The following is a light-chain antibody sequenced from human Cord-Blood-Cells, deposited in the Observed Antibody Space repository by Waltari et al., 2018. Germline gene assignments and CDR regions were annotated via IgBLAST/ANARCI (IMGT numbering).Light chain of an antibody. J-gene: IGLJ1*01. CDR1: SSDVGSYNL. Sequence: QSALTQPASVSGSPGQSITISCTGTSSDVGSYNLVSWYQQHPGKAPKLMIYEGSKRPSGVSNRFSGSKSGNTASLTISGPQAEYEADYYCCSYAGSSTYVFGTGTKVTVL. CDR3: CSYAGSSTYV. CDR2: EGS. V-gene: IGLV2-23*01.